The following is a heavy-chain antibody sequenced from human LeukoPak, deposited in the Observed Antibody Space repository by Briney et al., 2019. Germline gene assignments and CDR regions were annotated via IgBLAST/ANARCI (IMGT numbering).Heavy chain of an antibody. Sequence: GGSLRLSCAASGLTFSSYAMSWVRQAPGKGLEWVAFIRYDGSNEYVDSVKGRFTISRDNSKNTLYLQMNSLKPEDTAVYYCANLARPLDYWGQGALVTVSS. V-gene: IGHV3-30*02. CDR3: ANLARPLDY. J-gene: IGHJ4*02. CDR2: IRYDGSNE. CDR1: GLTFSSYA. D-gene: IGHD6-6*01.